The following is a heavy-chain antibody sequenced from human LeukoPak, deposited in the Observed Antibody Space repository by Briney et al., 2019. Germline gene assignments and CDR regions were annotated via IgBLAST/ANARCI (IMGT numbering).Heavy chain of an antibody. CDR2: IKSKTDGGTT. Sequence: GGSLRLSCAASGFTFSNAWMSWVRQAPGKGLEWVGRIKSKTDGGTTDYAAPVKGRFTISRDDSKNTLYLQMNSLKTEDTAVYYCTTDRRFLSRNGNDYWGQGTLVTVSS. CDR1: GFTFSNAW. CDR3: TTDRRFLSRNGNDY. V-gene: IGHV3-15*01. D-gene: IGHD3-3*01. J-gene: IGHJ4*02.